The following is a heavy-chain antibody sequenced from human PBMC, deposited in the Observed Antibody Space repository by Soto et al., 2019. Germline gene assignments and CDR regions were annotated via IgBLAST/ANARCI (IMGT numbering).Heavy chain of an antibody. CDR2: INSDGSST. D-gene: IGHD3-9*01. V-gene: IGHV3-74*01. CDR3: ARGDILTGHSHYYYYGMDV. Sequence: PGGSLRLSCAASGFTFSSYWMHWVRQAPGKGLVWVSRINSDGSSTSYADSVKGRFTISRDNAKNTLYLQMNSLRAEDTAVYYCARGDILTGHSHYYYYGMDVWGQGTTVTVSS. J-gene: IGHJ6*02. CDR1: GFTFSSYW.